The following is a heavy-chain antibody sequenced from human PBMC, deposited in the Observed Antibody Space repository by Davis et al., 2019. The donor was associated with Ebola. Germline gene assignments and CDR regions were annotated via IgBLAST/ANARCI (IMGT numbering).Heavy chain of an antibody. Sequence: SETLSLTCTVSGGSISSYYWCWLRQPPGKGLEWIGYIYYSGSTNYNPSFKSRVIITVDTSKNQFSLKLSSVTAADTAVYYCARLGYTVTKDDWGQGTLVTVSS. V-gene: IGHV4-59*08. D-gene: IGHD4-17*01. CDR2: IYYSGST. CDR3: ARLGYTVTKDD. CDR1: GGSISSYY. J-gene: IGHJ4*02.